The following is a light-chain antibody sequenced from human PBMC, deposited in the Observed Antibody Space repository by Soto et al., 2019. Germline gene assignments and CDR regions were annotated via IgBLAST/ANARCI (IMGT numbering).Light chain of an antibody. Sequence: EIVLTQSPGTLSLSPGERATLSCRASQSVSSRYLAWYQQKPGQAPRLHMYGASNRATGIPDRFSGSGSGTDFTLTISRLEPEDFAVYFCQQYGSSPPFTFGQGTKVEIK. CDR3: QQYGSSPPFT. CDR1: QSVSSRY. CDR2: GAS. V-gene: IGKV3-20*01. J-gene: IGKJ2*01.